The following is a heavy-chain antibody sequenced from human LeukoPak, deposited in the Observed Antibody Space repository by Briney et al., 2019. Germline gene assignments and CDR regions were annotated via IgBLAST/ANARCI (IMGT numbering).Heavy chain of an antibody. CDR3: ARANYSGRVLGY. V-gene: IGHV4-61*01. CDR1: GGSVNSGSYY. CDR2: IYYSGST. Sequence: SETLSLTCTVSGGSVNSGSYYWSWIRQPPGKGLEWIGYIYYSGSTNYNPPLKSRVTISVDTSKNQFSLKPSSVTAADTAVYYCARANYSGRVLGYWGQGTLITVSS. D-gene: IGHD1-26*01. J-gene: IGHJ4*02.